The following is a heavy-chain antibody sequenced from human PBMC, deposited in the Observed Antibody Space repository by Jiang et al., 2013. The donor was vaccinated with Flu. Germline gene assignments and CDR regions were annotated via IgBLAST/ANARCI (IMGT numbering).Heavy chain of an antibody. D-gene: IGHD5-12*01. CDR2: IYMSGNT. CDR3: ARGNSGYGVLEY. V-gene: IGHV4-59*01. J-gene: IGHJ4*02. CDR1: GGSISSYY. Sequence: LLKPSETLSLTCTVSGGSISSYYWSWIRQPPGKGLEWIGYIYMSGNTNYNPSLKSRVAISVDTSKNQFSLKLSSVTAAETAVYYCARGNSGYGVLEYWGQGTLVTVSS.